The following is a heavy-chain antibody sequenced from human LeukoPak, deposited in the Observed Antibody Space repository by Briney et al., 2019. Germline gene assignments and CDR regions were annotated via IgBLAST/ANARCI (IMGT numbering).Heavy chain of an antibody. CDR3: AASITMFDY. D-gene: IGHD3-10*01. CDR1: GFTFSRYW. Sequence: PGGSLRLSCAASGFTFSRYWMSWVRQAPGKGLEWVANIKEYGSVNYYVESVKGRFTISRDNAKNSLYLQMNSLRAEDTAVYYCAASITMFDYWGQGTLVTVSS. V-gene: IGHV3-7*02. CDR2: IKEYGSVN. J-gene: IGHJ4*02.